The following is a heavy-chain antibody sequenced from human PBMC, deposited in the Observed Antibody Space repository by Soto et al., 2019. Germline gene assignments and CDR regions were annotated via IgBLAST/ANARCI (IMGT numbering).Heavy chain of an antibody. Sequence: GGSLRLSCEASGFTFSGSAMHWVRQASGKGLEWVGRVKSSTDGGTTDYAAPVKGRFTISRDDSKNALYLQMNSLKTEDTAVYYCTTARPSFGDYVPTYYYYAMDVWGKRTTVTVSS. CDR3: TTARPSFGDYVPTYYYYAMDV. CDR2: VKSSTDGGTT. V-gene: IGHV3-15*01. CDR1: GFTFSGSA. D-gene: IGHD4-17*01. J-gene: IGHJ6*04.